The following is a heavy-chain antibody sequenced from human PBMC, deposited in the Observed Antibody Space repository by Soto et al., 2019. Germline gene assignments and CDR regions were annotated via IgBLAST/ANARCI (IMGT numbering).Heavy chain of an antibody. CDR2: IYYSGST. J-gene: IGHJ3*02. Sequence: SETLSLTGTVSGGSISSSSYYWGWIRQPPGKGLEWIGSIYYSGSTNYNPSLKSRVTISVDTSKNQFSLKLSSVNAADTAVYYCASGYDYRAFDIWGQGTMVTVSS. CDR3: ASGYDYRAFDI. D-gene: IGHD3-22*01. CDR1: GGSISSSSYY. V-gene: IGHV4-39*07.